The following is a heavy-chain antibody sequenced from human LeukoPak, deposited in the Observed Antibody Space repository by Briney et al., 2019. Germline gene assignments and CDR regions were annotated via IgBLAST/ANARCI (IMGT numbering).Heavy chain of an antibody. CDR2: IYYSGST. CDR1: GGSISRYY. D-gene: IGHD1-26*01. CDR3: ARGSGSYTYYYYYAMDV. V-gene: IGHV4-59*01. Sequence: SETLSLTCTVSGGSISRYYWSWIRQPPGKGLEWIGYIYYSGSTDYNPSLKSRVTISVDTSKNQFSLNLSSVTAADTAVYYCARGSGSYTYYYYYAMDVWGQGTTVTVSS. J-gene: IGHJ6*02.